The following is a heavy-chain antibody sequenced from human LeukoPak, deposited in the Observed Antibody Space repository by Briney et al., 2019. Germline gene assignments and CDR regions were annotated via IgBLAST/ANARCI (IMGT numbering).Heavy chain of an antibody. CDR2: ISFDGSNK. Sequence: GGSLRLSCAASGFTFSSHAMNWVRQAPGKGLEWVAVISFDGSNKYYADSVKGRFTISRDNSKKTLYLQMNSLRAEDTAVYYCAREGGQWLVSDYWGQGTLVTVSS. CDR1: GFTFSSHA. J-gene: IGHJ4*02. D-gene: IGHD6-19*01. V-gene: IGHV3-30*04. CDR3: AREGGQWLVSDY.